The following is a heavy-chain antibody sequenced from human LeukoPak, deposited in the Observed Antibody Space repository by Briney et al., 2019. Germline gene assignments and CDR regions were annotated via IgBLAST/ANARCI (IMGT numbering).Heavy chain of an antibody. J-gene: IGHJ5*02. CDR3: ARQPTMVLSPYWFDP. Sequence: SETLSLTCNVSGDSIRNFYWSWIRQPPGKGLEWIGYIYYSGSSDYNPSLKSRVSISVDMSKNQFSLNLRSVTAADTAVYYCARQPTMVLSPYWFDPCGHRALVTVSS. V-gene: IGHV4-59*08. CDR2: IYYSGSS. CDR1: GDSIRNFY. D-gene: IGHD4/OR15-4a*01.